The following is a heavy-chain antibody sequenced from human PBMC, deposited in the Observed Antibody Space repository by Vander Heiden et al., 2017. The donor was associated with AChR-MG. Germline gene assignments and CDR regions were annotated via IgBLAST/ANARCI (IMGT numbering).Heavy chain of an antibody. J-gene: IGHJ4*02. CDR3: AREVRGSGSYYPDY. CDR1: GFTFSSHE. Sequence: EVQLVESGGGLVQPGGSLRLSCAASGFTFSSHEMNWVRQAPGKGLEWVSYISSSGSTIYYADSVKGRFTISRDNAKNSLYLQMNSLRAEDTAVYYCAREVRGSGSYYPDYWGQGTLVTVSS. CDR2: ISSSGSTI. D-gene: IGHD3-10*01. V-gene: IGHV3-48*03.